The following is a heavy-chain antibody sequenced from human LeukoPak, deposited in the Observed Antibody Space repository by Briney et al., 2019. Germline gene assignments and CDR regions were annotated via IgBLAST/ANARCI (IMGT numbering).Heavy chain of an antibody. CDR1: GFTFSSYA. J-gene: IGHJ4*02. Sequence: GGSLRLSCAASGFTFSSYAMSWVRQAPGKGLEWVSAISGSGGSTYYADSVKGRFTISRDNSKNTLYLQMNSLRAEDTAVYYCANRGYCCGGSCYSSWDYWGRGTLVTVSS. V-gene: IGHV3-23*01. CDR2: ISGSGGST. CDR3: ANRGYCCGGSCYSSWDY. D-gene: IGHD2-15*01.